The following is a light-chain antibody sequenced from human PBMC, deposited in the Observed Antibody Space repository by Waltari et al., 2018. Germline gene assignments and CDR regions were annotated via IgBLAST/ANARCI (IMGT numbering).Light chain of an antibody. CDR1: PDISKH. CDR2: DAS. J-gene: IGKJ1*01. V-gene: IGKV1-33*01. Sequence: DIQMTQSPSSLSASVGDRVTITCQASPDISKHLNWYQQKPGKAPKLLIYDASNLETGVPSRFSGSGSGTDFTLTISSLQPEDFATYYCQQANSFPWTFGQGTKVEIK. CDR3: QQANSFPWT.